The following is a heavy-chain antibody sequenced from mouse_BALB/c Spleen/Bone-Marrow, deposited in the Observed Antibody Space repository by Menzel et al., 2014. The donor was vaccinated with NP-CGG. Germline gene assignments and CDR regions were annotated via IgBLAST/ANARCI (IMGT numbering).Heavy chain of an antibody. CDR3: TRSGGYYFDY. Sequence: QVQLQQPGAELVRPGASVKLSCKTSGYTFTSYWINWVKPRPGQGLEWIGNIYPSDSYTNYNQKFKDKATLTVDKSSSTAYMQLSSPTSEDSAVYYCTRSGGYYFDYWGQGTTLTVSS. CDR2: IYPSDSYT. J-gene: IGHJ2*01. CDR1: GYTFTSYW. V-gene: IGHV1-69*02.